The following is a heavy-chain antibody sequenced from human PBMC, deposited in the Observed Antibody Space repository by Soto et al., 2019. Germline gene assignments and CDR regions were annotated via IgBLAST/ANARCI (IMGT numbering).Heavy chain of an antibody. V-gene: IGHV4-4*02. CDR2: IYHSGTT. CDR1: VASISITTW. J-gene: IGHJ4*02. Sequence: GQLQNSGPGRVGPSGPLSLTCAVSVASISITTWWGWVRQPPGKGLEWIGEIYHSGTTNCDPSLKSRVTISVDKSKNQFSLKLSSVTAADTAVYYCAIPGAGDFDYWGQGTLVTVSS. CDR3: AIPGAGDFDY. D-gene: IGHD6-13*01.